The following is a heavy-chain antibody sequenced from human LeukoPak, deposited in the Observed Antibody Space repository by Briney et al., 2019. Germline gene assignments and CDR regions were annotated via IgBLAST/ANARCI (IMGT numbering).Heavy chain of an antibody. CDR3: ARRSTTGVDY. J-gene: IGHJ4*02. D-gene: IGHD2/OR15-2a*01. CDR2: IYPGYSDT. Sequence: GESLKISCKGSGYRFISYWIAWVRQMPGKGLEWMGIIYPGYSDTRYSPSFQGQVTISADKSISTAYLQWSSLKASDTAMYYCARRSTTGVDYWGQGTLVTVSS. V-gene: IGHV5-51*01. CDR1: GYRFISYW.